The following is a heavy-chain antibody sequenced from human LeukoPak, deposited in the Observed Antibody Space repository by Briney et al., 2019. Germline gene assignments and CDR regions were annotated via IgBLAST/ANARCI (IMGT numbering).Heavy chain of an antibody. CDR2: ISSSGRPI. J-gene: IGHJ4*02. CDR3: ARTMAF. V-gene: IGHV3-48*04. CDR1: GFTFSSYS. Sequence: PGGSLRLSCAASGFTFSSYSMNWVRQAPGKGLEWVSDISSSGRPIYYADSVKGRFTVSIYNAKNSLYPQMSSLRAEDTAVYYCARTMAFWGQGTLVAVSS. D-gene: IGHD5-24*01.